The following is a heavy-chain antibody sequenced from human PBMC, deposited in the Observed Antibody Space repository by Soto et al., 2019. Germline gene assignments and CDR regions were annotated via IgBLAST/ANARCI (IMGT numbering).Heavy chain of an antibody. CDR3: ANRNDYGSGSYFPFDH. D-gene: IGHD3-10*01. CDR1: ELTFSIYC. V-gene: IGHV3-23*01. Sequence: SRSLCAAGSELTFSIYCQPLDRAARRKGLEWVSSISGGGGSTYYADSVKGRFTISRDNSKNTLYLQVSSLRAEDTAVYYCANRNDYGSGSYFPFDHWGQGTLVNVSS. CDR2: ISGGGGST. J-gene: IGHJ4*02.